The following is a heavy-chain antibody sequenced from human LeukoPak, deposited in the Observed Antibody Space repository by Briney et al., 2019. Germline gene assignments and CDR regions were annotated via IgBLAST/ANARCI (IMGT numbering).Heavy chain of an antibody. CDR3: ALENYYGSGHTFDY. Sequence: KPSETLSLTCTVSGGSISSYYWSWIRQPAGKGLEWIGRIYTSGSTNYNPSLKSRVTVSVDTSKNQFSLKLSSVTAADTAVYYCALENYYGSGHTFDYWGQGTLVTVSS. V-gene: IGHV4-4*07. CDR2: IYTSGST. D-gene: IGHD3-10*01. CDR1: GGSISSYY. J-gene: IGHJ4*02.